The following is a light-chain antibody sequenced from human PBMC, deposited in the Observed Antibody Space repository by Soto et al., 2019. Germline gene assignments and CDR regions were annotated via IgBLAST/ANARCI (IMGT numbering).Light chain of an antibody. CDR1: QSVSNN. Sequence: EIVMTQSPATLSVSPGERATLSCRASQSVSNNLAWYQQKPGQAPRLLIYDTFTRATGMPGRFRGSGSGTEFTLTISSLQSEDFAVYYCQQYNNWPPLTFGGGTKVEIK. CDR3: QQYNNWPPLT. J-gene: IGKJ4*01. V-gene: IGKV3-15*01. CDR2: DTF.